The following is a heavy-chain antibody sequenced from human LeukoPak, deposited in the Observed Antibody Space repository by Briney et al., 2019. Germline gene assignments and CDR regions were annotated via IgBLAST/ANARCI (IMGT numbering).Heavy chain of an antibody. D-gene: IGHD4-11*01. CDR1: GGSLKNFH. Sequence: SETLSLTCTVSGGSLKNFHWSWIRQSAGKGLEWIARIFSSGTANYKPSLRSRVTISLDTSKNQISLNVTSVTAADTAVYFCARDEGDYSHIAGAFDIWGRGTMVTVSS. V-gene: IGHV4-4*07. J-gene: IGHJ3*02. CDR3: ARDEGDYSHIAGAFDI. CDR2: IFSSGTA.